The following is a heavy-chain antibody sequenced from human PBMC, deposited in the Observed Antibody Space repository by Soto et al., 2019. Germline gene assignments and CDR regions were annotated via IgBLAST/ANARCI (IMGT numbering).Heavy chain of an antibody. J-gene: IGHJ4*02. V-gene: IGHV1-69*13. Sequence: ASVTVSCNASGGTFSSYAIRWVRQAPGQGLEWMGGIIPIFGTANYAQKFQGRVTITADESTSTAYMELSSLRSEDTAVYYCARGSGFGELLSDWGQGTLVTVSS. CDR2: IIPIFGTA. CDR3: ARGSGFGELLSD. D-gene: IGHD3-10*01. CDR1: GGTFSSYA.